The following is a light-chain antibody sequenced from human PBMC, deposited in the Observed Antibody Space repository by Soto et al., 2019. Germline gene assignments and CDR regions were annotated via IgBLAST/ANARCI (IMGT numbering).Light chain of an antibody. CDR2: GAS. J-gene: IGKJ2*01. Sequence: EIVLTQSPGTLSLSPGERATLSCRASQSVSSRYLAWYQQKPGQAPRLLIYGASSRATGIPDRFSGSGSGXDXXXXXXXLXPEDFAXXXXQQYGSSGYTFGQGTKLEIK. CDR1: QSVSSRY. CDR3: QQYGSSGYT. V-gene: IGKV3-20*01.